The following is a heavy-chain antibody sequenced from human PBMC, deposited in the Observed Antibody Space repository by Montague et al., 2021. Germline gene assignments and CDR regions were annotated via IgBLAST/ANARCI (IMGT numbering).Heavy chain of an antibody. J-gene: IGHJ4*01. CDR3: GRDYWGSIDY. D-gene: IGHD7-27*01. V-gene: IGHV4-59*02. CDR2: MRSSGSP. Sequence: SETLSLTCSVSGGSVNGYDWSWIRQPPGKGLEWIGYMRSSGSPNYNPSFKSRLAISIDRSRNQFSLELSFVTAADTAFYFCGRDYWGSIDYWGHGILVTVSS. CDR1: GGSVNGYD.